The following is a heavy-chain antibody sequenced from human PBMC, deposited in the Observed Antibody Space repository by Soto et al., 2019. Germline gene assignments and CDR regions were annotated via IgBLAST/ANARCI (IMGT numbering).Heavy chain of an antibody. J-gene: IGHJ4*02. CDR1: GGSISSGGYY. V-gene: IGHV4-31*03. Sequence: QVQLQESGPGLVKPSQTLSLTCTVSGGSISSGGYYWSWIRQHPGKGLEWIGYIYYSGSTYYIPSLKGRVTTSVDTSKNQFSLKLSSVTAADTAVYYCAREGGIVGATAADYWGQGTLVTVSS. CDR3: AREGGIVGATAADY. CDR2: IYYSGST. D-gene: IGHD1-26*01.